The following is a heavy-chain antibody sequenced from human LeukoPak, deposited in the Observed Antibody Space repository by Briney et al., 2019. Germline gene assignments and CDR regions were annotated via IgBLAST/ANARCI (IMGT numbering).Heavy chain of an antibody. V-gene: IGHV4-31*03. J-gene: IGHJ4*02. D-gene: IGHD2-15*01. CDR1: GGSISSGGYY. CDR3: ARGRDIVVVVAATYFDY. CDR2: IYYSGST. Sequence: SQTLSLTCTVSGGSISSGGYYWSWIRQHPGKGLEWIGYIYYSGSTNYNPSLKSRVTISVDTSKNQFSLKLSSVTAADTAVYYCARGRDIVVVVAATYFDYWGQGTLVTVSS.